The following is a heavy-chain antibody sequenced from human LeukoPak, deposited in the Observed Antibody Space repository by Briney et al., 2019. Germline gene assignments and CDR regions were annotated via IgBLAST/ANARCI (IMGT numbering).Heavy chain of an antibody. V-gene: IGHV4-30-4*08. Sequence: SETLSLTCTVSGGSISSSGYYWGWIRQPPGKGLEWIGYIYYSGSTYYNPSLKSRVTISVDTSKNQFSLKLSSVTAADTAVYYCARQNGDYFDYWGQGTLVTVSS. CDR2: IYYSGST. CDR3: ARQNGDYFDY. CDR1: GGSISSSGYY. J-gene: IGHJ4*02. D-gene: IGHD4-17*01.